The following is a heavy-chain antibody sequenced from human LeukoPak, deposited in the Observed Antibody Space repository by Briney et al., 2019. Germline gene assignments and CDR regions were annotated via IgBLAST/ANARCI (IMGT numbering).Heavy chain of an antibody. CDR3: ARSADYYYDSSGYYQNWFDP. CDR2: IYHSGST. D-gene: IGHD3-22*01. Sequence: SETLSLTCTISGGSISTYYWSWIRQPPGKGLEWIGYIYHSGSTYYNPSLKSRVTISVDRSKNQFSLKLSSVTAADTAVYYCARSADYYYDSSGYYQNWFDPWGQGTLVTVSS. V-gene: IGHV4-59*12. J-gene: IGHJ5*02. CDR1: GGSISTYY.